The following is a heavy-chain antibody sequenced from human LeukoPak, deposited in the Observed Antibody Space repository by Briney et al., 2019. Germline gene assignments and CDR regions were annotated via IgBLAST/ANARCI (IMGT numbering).Heavy chain of an antibody. D-gene: IGHD3-22*01. CDR3: AKSSSSYYDTSGYVDY. CDR2: ISSSTSTI. J-gene: IGHJ4*02. Sequence: GGSLRLSCAASGFTFSSYSMNWVRQAPGEGLWWASYISSSTSTIYYADSEKGRFTTSRDNAKNSLYLQMTSLRAEDTAVYYCAKSSSSYYDTSGYVDYWGQGTLVTVSS. V-gene: IGHV3-48*01. CDR1: GFTFSSYS.